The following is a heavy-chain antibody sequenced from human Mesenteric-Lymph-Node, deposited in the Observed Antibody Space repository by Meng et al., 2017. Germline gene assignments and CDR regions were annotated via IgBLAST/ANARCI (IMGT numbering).Heavy chain of an antibody. J-gene: IGHJ4*02. V-gene: IGHV3-21*01. CDR3: AEGSGSYAVAY. Sequence: EVQLVESGGGLVKPGGSLRLSCAASGFTFSSYSMNWVRQAPGKGLEWVSYISSNSYYISYADSVKGRFTISRDNAKNSVYLQMNSQRAEDTAVYYCAEGSGSYAVAYWGQGTLVTVSS. CDR1: GFTFSSYS. CDR2: ISSNSYYI. D-gene: IGHD1-26*01.